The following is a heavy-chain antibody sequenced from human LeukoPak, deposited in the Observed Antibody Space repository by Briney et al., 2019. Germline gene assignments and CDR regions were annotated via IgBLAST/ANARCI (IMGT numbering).Heavy chain of an antibody. J-gene: IGHJ5*02. CDR3: ARGITMVRGALNWFDP. V-gene: IGHV3-48*01. D-gene: IGHD3-10*01. Sequence: GGSLRLSCAASGFTFSSYSMNWVRQAPGKGLEWVSYISSSSSTIYYADSVKGRFTISRDNAKNSLYLQMNSLRAEDTAVYYCARGITMVRGALNWFDPWGQGTLVTVSS. CDR2: ISSSSSTI. CDR1: GFTFSSYS.